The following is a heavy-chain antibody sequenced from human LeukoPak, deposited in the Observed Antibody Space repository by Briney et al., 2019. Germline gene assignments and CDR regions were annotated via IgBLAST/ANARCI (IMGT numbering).Heavy chain of an antibody. CDR2: ISGRGGRT. J-gene: IGHJ4*02. D-gene: IGHD3-22*01. Sequence: PGGSLRLSCAASGFTFSCYAMNWVRQAPGKGLEWVSGISGRGGRTNYADSVKGRFTISRDNSKNTLYLQMNSLRAEDTAVYYCAKVNYYDSSAYFRGGLDYWGQGTLVTVSS. V-gene: IGHV3-23*01. CDR3: AKVNYYDSSAYFRGGLDY. CDR1: GFTFSCYA.